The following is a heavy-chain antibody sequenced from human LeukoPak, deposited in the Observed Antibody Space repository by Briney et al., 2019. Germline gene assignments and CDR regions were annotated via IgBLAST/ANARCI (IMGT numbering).Heavy chain of an antibody. D-gene: IGHD4-23*01. J-gene: IGHJ4*02. CDR3: ARVYGGDSLPHY. Sequence: PGGSLRLSCAASGFTFSSYWMHWVRQAPGKGLVWVSRINSDGSSTSYADSVKGRFTISRDNAKNTLYLQMNSLRAEDTAVYYCARVYGGDSLPHYWGQGTLVTVSS. CDR1: GFTFSSYW. V-gene: IGHV3-74*01. CDR2: INSDGSST.